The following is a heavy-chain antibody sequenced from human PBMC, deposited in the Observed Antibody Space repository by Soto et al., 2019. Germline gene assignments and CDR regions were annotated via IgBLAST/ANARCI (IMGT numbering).Heavy chain of an antibody. Sequence: SETLSLTCTVSGGSVSSGIYYWSWIRQPPGKGLEWIGYISYSGSTNYNPSLKSRVTISVDTSKNQFSLKLSSVTAADTAVYYCAREPTTVTNYYYYALDVWGQGTTVTVSS. J-gene: IGHJ6*02. D-gene: IGHD4-17*01. V-gene: IGHV4-61*01. CDR3: AREPTTVTNYYYYALDV. CDR2: ISYSGST. CDR1: GGSVSSGIYY.